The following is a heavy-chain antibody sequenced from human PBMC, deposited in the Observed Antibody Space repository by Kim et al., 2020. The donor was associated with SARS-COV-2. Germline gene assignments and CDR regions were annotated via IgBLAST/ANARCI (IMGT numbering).Heavy chain of an antibody. V-gene: IGHV3-23*01. CDR2: ISGSGGST. CDR1: GFTFSSYA. D-gene: IGHD6-19*01. CDR3: AKGSPGIAVAVVGVDP. J-gene: IGHJ5*02. Sequence: GGSLRLSCAASGFTFSSYAMSWVRQAPGKGLEWVSAISGSGGSTYYADSVKGRFTISRDNSKNTLYLQMNSLRAEDTAVYYCAKGSPGIAVAVVGVDPWGQGTLVTVSS.